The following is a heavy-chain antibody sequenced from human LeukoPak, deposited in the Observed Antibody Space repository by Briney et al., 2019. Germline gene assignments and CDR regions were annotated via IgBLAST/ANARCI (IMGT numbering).Heavy chain of an antibody. V-gene: IGHV4-4*07. J-gene: IGHJ3*02. CDR2: IYTSGST. D-gene: IGHD2-15*01. CDR1: GGSISSYY. CDR3: ARDHGCSGGSCYSFVHHGAFDI. Sequence: SETLSLTCTVSGGSISSYYWSWIRQPAGKGLEWIGRIYTSGSTNYNPSLKSRVTMSVDTSKNQFSLKLSSVTAADTAVYYCARDHGCSGGSCYSFVHHGAFDIWGQGTMVTVSS.